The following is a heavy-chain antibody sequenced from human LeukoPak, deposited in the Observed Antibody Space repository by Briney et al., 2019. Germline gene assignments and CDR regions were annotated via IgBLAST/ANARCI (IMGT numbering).Heavy chain of an antibody. Sequence: ESLKISCKGSGYSFTSYWIGWVRQMPGKGLEWVGIIYPGDSDTRYSPSFQGTVTISADKSISTADLQWSSLKASDTAMYYCARQADTMIVVVSAFDIWGQGTMVTVSS. CDR3: ARQADTMIVVVSAFDI. J-gene: IGHJ3*02. D-gene: IGHD3-22*01. CDR1: GYSFTSYW. V-gene: IGHV5-51*01. CDR2: IYPGDSDT.